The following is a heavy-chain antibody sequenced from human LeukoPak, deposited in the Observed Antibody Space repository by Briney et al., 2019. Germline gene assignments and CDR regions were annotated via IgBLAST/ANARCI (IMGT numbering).Heavy chain of an antibody. Sequence: PGGSLRLSCAASGFTFNTYAMNWVRQAPGKGLEWVSSISSSSSSTYYADSVKGRFTISRDNAQNSVFLQMDSLRVDDTAVYYCARWVSQYYFDYWGQGTQVTVSS. CDR3: ARWVSQYYFDY. CDR1: GFTFNTYA. J-gene: IGHJ4*02. V-gene: IGHV3-21*01. D-gene: IGHD2-21*01. CDR2: ISSSSSST.